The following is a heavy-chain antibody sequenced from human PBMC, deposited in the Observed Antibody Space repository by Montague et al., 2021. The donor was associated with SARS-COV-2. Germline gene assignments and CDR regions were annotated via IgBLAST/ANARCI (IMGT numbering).Heavy chain of an antibody. CDR2: IYYRGNA. D-gene: IGHD3-22*01. CDR1: GYSITNHY. V-gene: IGHV4-59*11. J-gene: IGHJ3*02. CDR3: ARMSRNSGFVGVFDI. Sequence: SETLSLTCSVSGYSITNHYWSWIRQPPGKGLEWIAYIYYRGNANYNPSLKSPVTISADTPKNQFSLRLSSVTAADTAVYYCARMSRNSGFVGVFDIWGQGTLVTVSS.